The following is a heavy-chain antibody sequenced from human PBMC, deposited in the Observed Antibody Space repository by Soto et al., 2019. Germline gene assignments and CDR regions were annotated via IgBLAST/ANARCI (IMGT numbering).Heavy chain of an antibody. J-gene: IGHJ3*02. CDR2: IGVS. CDR1: GFTFSDYY. V-gene: IGHV3-11*01. D-gene: IGHD3-10*01. CDR3: ATGRVRGVIGAFDI. Sequence: GGSLRLSCAASGFTFSDYYMSWIRQAPGKGLEWVSYIGVSENTDSVKGRFTISRDNAKSSVYLQMDSLRAEDTAVYYCATGRVRGVIGAFDIWGQGTMVTVSS.